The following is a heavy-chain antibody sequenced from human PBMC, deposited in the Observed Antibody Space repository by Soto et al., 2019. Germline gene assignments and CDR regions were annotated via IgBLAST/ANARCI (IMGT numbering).Heavy chain of an antibody. V-gene: IGHV4-34*01. CDR2: INHSGST. J-gene: IGHJ4*02. CDR3: ARGPRYDYVWGSYRYNNRFDY. Sequence: SETLSLTCAVYGGSFSGYYWSWIRQPPGKGLEWIGEINHSGSTNYNPSLKSRVTISVDTSKNQFSLKLSSVTAADTAVYYCARGPRYDYVWGSYRYNNRFDYWGQGTLVTVSS. D-gene: IGHD3-16*02. CDR1: GGSFSGYY.